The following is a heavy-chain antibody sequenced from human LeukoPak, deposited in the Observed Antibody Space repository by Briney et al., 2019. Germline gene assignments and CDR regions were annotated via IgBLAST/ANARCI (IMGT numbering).Heavy chain of an antibody. Sequence: PGGSLRLSCAVSGFTFSRYDMHWVPQATGKGLEWVSAIGTAGDRYYSGSVKGRFTISRDNARNTLYLQMSSLRAGDTAVYYCARAHKPYSSGYRIYYFDYWGQGTLVTVSS. J-gene: IGHJ4*02. CDR3: ARAHKPYSSGYRIYYFDY. CDR1: GFTFSRYD. CDR2: IGTAGDR. V-gene: IGHV3-13*01. D-gene: IGHD5-18*01.